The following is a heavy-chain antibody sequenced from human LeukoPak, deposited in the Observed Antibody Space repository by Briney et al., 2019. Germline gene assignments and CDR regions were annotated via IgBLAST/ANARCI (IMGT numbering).Heavy chain of an antibody. J-gene: IGHJ3*02. CDR3: ARETRETGSGDHQTDAFDI. CDR2: INSDASRP. CDR1: GFTLSDYW. Sequence: SGGSLRLSCAASGFTLSDYWMHWVRQAPGKGLVWVSRINSDASRPSYAGSVKGRFTISRDNAKNTVYLQMNSLRVEDTALYYCARETRETGSGDHQTDAFDIWGQGTMVSVS. V-gene: IGHV3-74*01. D-gene: IGHD2-15*01.